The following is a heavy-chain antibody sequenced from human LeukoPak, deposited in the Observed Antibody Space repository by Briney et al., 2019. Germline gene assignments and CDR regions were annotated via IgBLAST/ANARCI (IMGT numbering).Heavy chain of an antibody. CDR3: ARDPNDYRGSYSYPDY. D-gene: IGHD1-26*01. V-gene: IGHV3-33*01. Sequence: GGSLRLSCAASGFTLSSYGMRWVRQAPGKGLGWVSDIWYDGSNKYYADSVKGRFTISRDNSKNTLYLQMNSLRAEDTAVYYCARDPNDYRGSYSYPDYWGQGTLVTVSS. CDR1: GFTLSSYG. CDR2: IWYDGSNK. J-gene: IGHJ4*02.